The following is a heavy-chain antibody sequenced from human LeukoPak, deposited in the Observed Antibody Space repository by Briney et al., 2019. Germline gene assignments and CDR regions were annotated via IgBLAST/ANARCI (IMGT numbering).Heavy chain of an antibody. J-gene: IGHJ4*02. CDR2: IYYSGST. D-gene: IGHD2/OR15-2a*01. V-gene: IGHV4-31*03. Sequence: PSETLSLTCTVSGGSISSGGYYWSWIRQHPGKGLEWIGYIYYSGSTYYNPSLKSRVTISVDTSKNQFSLKLSSVTAADTAVYYCARHGGGNVLSPFDYWGQGTLVTVSS. CDR1: GGSISSGGYY. CDR3: ARHGGGNVLSPFDY.